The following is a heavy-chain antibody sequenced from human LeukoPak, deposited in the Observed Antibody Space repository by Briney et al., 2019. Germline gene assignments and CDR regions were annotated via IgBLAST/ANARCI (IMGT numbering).Heavy chain of an antibody. D-gene: IGHD3-22*01. CDR3: ARVGSEDYYDSSGYYGSAFDI. V-gene: IGHV4-39*07. CDR1: GGSISSSSYY. Sequence: SETLSLTCTVSGGSISSSSYYWGWIRQPPGKGLEWIGSIYYSGSTYYNPSLKSRVTISVDTSKNQFSLKLSSVTAADTAVYYCARVGSEDYYDSSGYYGSAFDIWGQGTMVTVSS. CDR2: IYYSGST. J-gene: IGHJ3*02.